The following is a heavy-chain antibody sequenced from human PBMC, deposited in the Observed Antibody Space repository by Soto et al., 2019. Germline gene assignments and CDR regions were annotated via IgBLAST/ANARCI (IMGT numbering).Heavy chain of an antibody. V-gene: IGHV3-23*01. CDR3: ARDVAATARSNWFDP. CDR1: GLPFSGFA. Sequence: EVQLLESGGGLVQPGGSLSLSWAASGLPFSGFALSWFARVPGRGLEGVSAISGSGGSTYYADSVKGRFTISRDNSKNTLYLQMNSLRAEDTAVYYCARDVAATARSNWFDPWGQGTLVTVSS. CDR2: ISGSGGST. J-gene: IGHJ5*02. D-gene: IGHD2-15*01.